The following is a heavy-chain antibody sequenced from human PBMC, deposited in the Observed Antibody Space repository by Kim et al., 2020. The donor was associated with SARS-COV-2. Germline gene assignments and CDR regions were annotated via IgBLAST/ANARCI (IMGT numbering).Heavy chain of an antibody. CDR2: IYYSGST. D-gene: IGHD3-22*01. V-gene: IGHV4-30-4*01. CDR1: GGSISSGDYY. J-gene: IGHJ4*02. CDR3: ARAPITMIVVVTQFDY. Sequence: SETLSLTCTVSGGSISSGDYYWSWIRQPPGKGREWIGYIYYSGSTYYNASLKSRVTISVDTSKNQFSLKLSSVTAADTAVYYCARAPITMIVVVTQFDYWGQGPLVTVSS.